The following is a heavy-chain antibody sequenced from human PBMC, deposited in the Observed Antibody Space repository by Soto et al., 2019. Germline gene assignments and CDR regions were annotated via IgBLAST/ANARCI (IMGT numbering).Heavy chain of an antibody. J-gene: IGHJ4*02. CDR1: GFSLSNYG. CDR2: IWYEGTTK. D-gene: IGHD4-17*01. V-gene: IGHV3-33*01. Sequence: GGSLRLSCVASGFSLSNYGMHWVRQAPGKGLEWIALIWYEGTTKYSTDSMKGRFTISRENAKNSLYLQMNSLRAEDTAVYYCARVHDGDHEYYFDYWGQGTLVTVSS. CDR3: ARVHDGDHEYYFDY.